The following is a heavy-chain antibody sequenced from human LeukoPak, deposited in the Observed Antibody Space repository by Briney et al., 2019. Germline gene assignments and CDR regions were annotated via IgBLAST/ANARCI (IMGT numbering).Heavy chain of an antibody. Sequence: SETLSLTCTVYGGSFSGYYWTWIRQPPGKGLEWIGESERGGSTNFNPSVKSRVTMSVDTSKNQFSLKLSSVTAADTAVYYCARGYGSGSYYKYWGLGTLVSVSS. V-gene: IGHV4-34*01. J-gene: IGHJ1*01. D-gene: IGHD3-10*01. CDR1: GGSFSGYY. CDR2: SERGGST. CDR3: ARGYGSGSYYKY.